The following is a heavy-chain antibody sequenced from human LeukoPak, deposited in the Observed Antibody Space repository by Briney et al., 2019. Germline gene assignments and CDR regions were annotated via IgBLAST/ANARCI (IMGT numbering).Heavy chain of an antibody. CDR3: TTDWGRDP. D-gene: IGHD7-27*01. CDR1: GFTFINAW. Sequence: GGSLRLSCAASGFTFINAWMRWVRQAPGKGLEWVGRIKGKTDGGTTDYAVPVKGRFTISRDDSKNMLYLQMNSLKIEGTGVYYCTTDWGRDPWGQGTLVTVSS. CDR2: IKGKTDGGTT. J-gene: IGHJ5*02. V-gene: IGHV3-15*01.